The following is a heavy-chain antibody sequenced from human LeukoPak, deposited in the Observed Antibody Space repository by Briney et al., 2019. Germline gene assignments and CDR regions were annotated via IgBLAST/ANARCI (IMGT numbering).Heavy chain of an antibody. J-gene: IGHJ4*02. V-gene: IGHV3-48*01. CDR2: ISSSSYTK. D-gene: IGHD3-3*01. Sequence: GGSLRLSCAASGFTFSSYSMNWVRQAPGKGLQWLSYISSSSYTKYYADSVKGRFTISRDNSKNTLYLQMNSLRAEDTAVYYCAKDEGLRSFDYWGQGTLVTVSS. CDR3: AKDEGLRSFDY. CDR1: GFTFSSYS.